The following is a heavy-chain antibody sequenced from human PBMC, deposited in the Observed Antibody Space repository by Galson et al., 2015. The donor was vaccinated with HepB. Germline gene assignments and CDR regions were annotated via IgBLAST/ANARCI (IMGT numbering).Heavy chain of an antibody. J-gene: IGHJ4*02. CDR1: GGTFSSYA. CDR2: IIPIFGTA. V-gene: IGHV1-69*13. D-gene: IGHD6-13*01. Sequence: QSGAEVKKPGASVKVSCKASGGTFSSYAISWVRQAPGQGLEWMGGIIPIFGTANYAQKFQGRVTITADESTSTAYMELSSLRSEDTAVYYCARAQPGYSSSWYYFDYWGQGTLVTVSS. CDR3: ARAQPGYSSSWYYFDY.